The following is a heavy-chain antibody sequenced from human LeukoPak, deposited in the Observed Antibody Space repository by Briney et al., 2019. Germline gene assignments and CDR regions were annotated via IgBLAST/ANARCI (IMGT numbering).Heavy chain of an antibody. J-gene: IGHJ4*02. D-gene: IGHD5-18*01. V-gene: IGHV3-23*01. Sequence: PGGSLRLSCAASGFTFSSYAMSWVRQAPGKGLEWVSAISGGGGSTYYSDSVKGRFTIPRDNSKNTLCLQMNSLRAEDTAVYYCARDLYNYAYWGQGTLVTVSS. CDR2: ISGGGGST. CDR3: ARDLYNYAY. CDR1: GFTFSSYA.